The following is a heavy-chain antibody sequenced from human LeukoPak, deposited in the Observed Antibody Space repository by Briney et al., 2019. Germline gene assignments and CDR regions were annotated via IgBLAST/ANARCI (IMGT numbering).Heavy chain of an antibody. CDR3: ARDRASYYYDSSGFNWFDP. Sequence: GRSLRLSCAASGFTFSSYDMNWVRQAPGKGLEWVSYISSSSSTRYYADSVKGRFTISRDNSKNTLYLQMNSLRAEDTAVYYCARDRASYYYDSSGFNWFDPWGQGTLVTVSS. CDR1: GFTFSSYD. V-gene: IGHV3-48*01. CDR2: ISSSSSTR. D-gene: IGHD3-22*01. J-gene: IGHJ5*02.